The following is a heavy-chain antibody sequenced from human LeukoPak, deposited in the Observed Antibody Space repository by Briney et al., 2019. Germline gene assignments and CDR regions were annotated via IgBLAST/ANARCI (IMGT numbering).Heavy chain of an antibody. J-gene: IGHJ4*02. CDR3: ATSIAVAGTLDY. D-gene: IGHD6-19*01. V-gene: IGHV4-38-2*01. CDR1: GYSISSGYY. Sequence: PSETPSLTCAVSGYSISSGYYWGWIRQPPGKGLEWIGSIYHSGSTYYNPSLKSRVTISVDTSKNQFSLKLSSVTAADTAVYYCATSIAVAGTLDYWGQGTLVTVSS. CDR2: IYHSGST.